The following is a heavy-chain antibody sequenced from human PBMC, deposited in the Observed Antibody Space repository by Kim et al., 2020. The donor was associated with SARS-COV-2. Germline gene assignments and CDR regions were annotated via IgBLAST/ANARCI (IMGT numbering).Heavy chain of an antibody. J-gene: IGHJ3*02. CDR3: ASGGRRIQLWSTNDDAFDI. Sequence: GGSLRLSCAASGFTVSSNYMSWVRQAPGMGLEWVSVIYSGGSTYYADSVKGRFTISRDNSKNTLYLQMNSLRAEDTAVYYCASGGRRIQLWSTNDDAFDIWGQRTMVTVSS. CDR1: GFTVSSNY. CDR2: IYSGGST. V-gene: IGHV3-53*01. D-gene: IGHD5-18*01.